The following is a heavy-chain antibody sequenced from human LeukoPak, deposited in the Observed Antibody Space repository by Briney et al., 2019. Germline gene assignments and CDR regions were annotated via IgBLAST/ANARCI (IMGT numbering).Heavy chain of an antibody. CDR2: INPNTGDT. CDR1: GYXFIGYY. Sequence: ASVKVSCKGSGYXFIGYYIHWVRQAPGQGREWMGWINPNTGDTNYAQKFQGRVTMTRETSISTAYMDLSRLRSDDTAVYYCVRDLAAAIGDYWGQGTLVTVSS. D-gene: IGHD6-13*01. J-gene: IGHJ4*02. V-gene: IGHV1-2*02. CDR3: VRDLAAAIGDY.